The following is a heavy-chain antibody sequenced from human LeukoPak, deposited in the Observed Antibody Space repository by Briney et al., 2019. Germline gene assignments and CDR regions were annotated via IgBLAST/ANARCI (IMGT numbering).Heavy chain of an antibody. CDR3: ARDRELGY. D-gene: IGHD3-10*01. CDR1: GGSISVYY. J-gene: IGHJ4*02. CDR2: IYNSGST. V-gene: IGHV4-59*01. Sequence: SETLSLTCTVSGGSISVYYWSWIRQPPGEGLEWIGYIYNSGSTNYNPSLKSRLTISVDTSKNQFSLKLSSVTAADTAVYYCARDRELGYWGQGTLVTVSS.